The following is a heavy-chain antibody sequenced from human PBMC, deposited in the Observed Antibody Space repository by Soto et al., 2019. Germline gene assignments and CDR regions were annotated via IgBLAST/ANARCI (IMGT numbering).Heavy chain of an antibody. CDR3: ASTYRDNTAHFHDSYHGMDV. CDR1: GYSFTSYW. V-gene: IGHV5-10-1*01. CDR2: IDPSDSYT. Sequence: PGASLKITCKASGYSFTSYWISWVRQMPGKGLEWLGRIDPSDSYTNYTPSFQGHVTISADKSISTAYLQWSSLKASDTAMYYCASTYRDNTAHFHDSYHGMDVWGQGTTVTVSS. D-gene: IGHD5-18*01. J-gene: IGHJ6*02.